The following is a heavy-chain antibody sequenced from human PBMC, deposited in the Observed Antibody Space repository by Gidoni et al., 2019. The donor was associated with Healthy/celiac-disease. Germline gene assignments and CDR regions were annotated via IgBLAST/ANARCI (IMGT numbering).Heavy chain of an antibody. Sequence: EVQLVESGGGVVQPGGSLRLSCAASGFTFDDYAMHWVRQAPGKGLEWVSLISGDGCSTYYADSVKGRFTISRDNSKNSLYLQINSLRTEDTALYYCAKDITLSSGSYFHYYYGMDVWGQGTTVTVSS. CDR1: GFTFDDYA. V-gene: IGHV3-43*02. D-gene: IGHD1-26*01. J-gene: IGHJ6*02. CDR2: ISGDGCST. CDR3: AKDITLSSGSYFHYYYGMDV.